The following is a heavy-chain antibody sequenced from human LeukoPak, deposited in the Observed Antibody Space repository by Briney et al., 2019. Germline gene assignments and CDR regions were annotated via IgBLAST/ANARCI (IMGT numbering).Heavy chain of an antibody. D-gene: IGHD3-22*01. CDR2: MYLSGTT. CDR1: GDSINSLDL. Sequence: QASGTLSLTCTVSGDSINSLDLWSWVRQPPGKGLEWIGEMYLSGTTHSNPSVKSRVTISIDKSKNQFFLNLSSVTAADTAVYYCARLSGYSSGHYYSDYWGQGTLVTVSS. J-gene: IGHJ4*02. CDR3: ARLSGYSSGHYYSDY. V-gene: IGHV4-4*02.